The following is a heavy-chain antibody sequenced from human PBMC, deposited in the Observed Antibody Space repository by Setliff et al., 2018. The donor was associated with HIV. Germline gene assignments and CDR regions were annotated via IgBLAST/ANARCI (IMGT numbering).Heavy chain of an antibody. CDR1: GFTFSDYY. J-gene: IGHJ4*02. CDR3: ARFRRSGYNYVEGTALAY. V-gene: IGHV3-11*01. CDR2: ISSSGNTM. D-gene: IGHD3-22*01. Sequence: LRLSCAVSGFTFSDYYMAWIRQAPGKGLEWISYISSSGNTMYYADSVKGRFTISRDNAKNSLYLQVNSLRAEDTAVYYCARFRRSGYNYVEGTALAYWGQGTLVTVSS.